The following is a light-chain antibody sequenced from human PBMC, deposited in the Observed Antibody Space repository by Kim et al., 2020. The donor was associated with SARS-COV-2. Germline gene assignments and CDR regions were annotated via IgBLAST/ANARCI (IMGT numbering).Light chain of an antibody. CDR2: KVS. V-gene: IGKV2-30*01. Sequence: QPASISCRSSQSLVDSDGSTFLNWFQQRPGQPPRRLIYKVSNRDSGVPGRFSGSRSGTDFTLKISRVEAEDIAIYYCMQSSHWPRSFGQGTKLEI. CDR3: MQSSHWPRS. J-gene: IGKJ2*03. CDR1: QSLVDSDGSTF.